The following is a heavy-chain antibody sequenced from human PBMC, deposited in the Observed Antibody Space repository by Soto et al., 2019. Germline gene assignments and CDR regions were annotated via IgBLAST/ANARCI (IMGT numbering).Heavy chain of an antibody. Sequence: SETLSLTCTVSGGSISSGGYYWSWIRQHPGKGLEWIGYIYYSGSTYYNPSLKSRVTISVDTSKNQFSLKLSSVTAADTAVYYCARAYYYYDSSGSVDYWGQGTLVTVSS. V-gene: IGHV4-31*03. J-gene: IGHJ4*02. D-gene: IGHD3-22*01. CDR3: ARAYYYYDSSGSVDY. CDR1: GGSISSGGYY. CDR2: IYYSGST.